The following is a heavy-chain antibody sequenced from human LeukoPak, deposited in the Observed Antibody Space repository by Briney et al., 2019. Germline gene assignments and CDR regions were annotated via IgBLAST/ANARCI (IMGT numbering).Heavy chain of an antibody. V-gene: IGHV1-2*02. CDR3: ARDAEIFVPAAQPANWFDP. D-gene: IGHD2-2*01. CDR2: INPNSGGT. J-gene: IGHJ5*02. CDR1: GYTFTGYY. Sequence: ASVKVSCKASGYTFTGYYMHWVRQAPGQGFEWMGWINPNSGGTNYAQKFQGRVTMTRDTSISTAYMELSRLRSDDTAVYYCARDAEIFVPAAQPANWFDPWGQGTLVTVSS.